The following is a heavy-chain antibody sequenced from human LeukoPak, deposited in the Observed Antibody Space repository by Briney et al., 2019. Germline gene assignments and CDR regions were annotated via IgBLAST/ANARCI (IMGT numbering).Heavy chain of an antibody. CDR3: ARGHYYYDSSGYWY. V-gene: IGHV3-9*01. CDR1: GFTFDDYA. J-gene: IGHJ4*02. CDR2: ISWNSGSI. Sequence: GGSLRLSCAASGFTFDDYAMHWVRQAPGKGLEWVSGISWNSGSIGYADSVKGRFTISRDNAKNSLYLQMNSLRAEDTAVYYCARGHYYYDSSGYWYWGQGTLVTVSS. D-gene: IGHD3-22*01.